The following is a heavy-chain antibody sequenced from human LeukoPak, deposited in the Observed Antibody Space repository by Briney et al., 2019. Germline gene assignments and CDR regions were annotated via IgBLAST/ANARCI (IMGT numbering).Heavy chain of an antibody. J-gene: IGHJ4*02. Sequence: PGGSLRLSCAASGFTLSSYGMNWVREAPGKGLEWVAGISYDGKTEYYADSGKGRLAISRYNSRNTLYLQMHNLRPEDTAVYYCATVHLTYRYDSSGSGFQDYWGQGTLVTASS. V-gene: IGHV3-30*03. CDR1: GFTLSSYG. CDR3: ATVHLTYRYDSSGSGFQDY. D-gene: IGHD3-22*01. CDR2: ISYDGKTE.